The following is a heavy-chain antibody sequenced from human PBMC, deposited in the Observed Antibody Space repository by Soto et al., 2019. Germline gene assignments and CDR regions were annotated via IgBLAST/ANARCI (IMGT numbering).Heavy chain of an antibody. CDR3: VCGGNFFVY. CDR2: LDQDGGER. J-gene: IGHJ4*02. Sequence: EVQLVESGGGLVQPGGSLRLSCAASGFTFSTYWMTWVGRPPGKGLEWVANLDQDGGERYYVDSVRGRFTISRDNAKNSLYLQMNSLRAEDTAVYYCVCGGNFFVYWGQGTLVTVSP. D-gene: IGHD3-16*01. CDR1: GFTFSTYW. V-gene: IGHV3-7*01.